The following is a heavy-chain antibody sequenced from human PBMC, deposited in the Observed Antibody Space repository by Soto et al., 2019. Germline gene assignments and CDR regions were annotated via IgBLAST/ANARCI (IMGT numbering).Heavy chain of an antibody. J-gene: IGHJ5*02. CDR3: ASYVDKAMVTGWFDP. Sequence: KTXATLSLTFTVSGASISSGCYYWSWIRQHPGKGLEWIGYIYYSGSTYYNPSLKSRVTISVDTSKNQFSLKLSSVTAADTAVYYCASYVDKAMVTGWFDPWGQGTLVTVSS. CDR1: GASISSGCYY. CDR2: IYYSGST. D-gene: IGHD5-18*01. V-gene: IGHV4-31*03.